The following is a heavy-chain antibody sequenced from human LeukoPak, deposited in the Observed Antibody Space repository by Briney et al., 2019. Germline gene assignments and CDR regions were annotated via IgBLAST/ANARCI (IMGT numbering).Heavy chain of an antibody. CDR3: ARGGRYCSSTSCVSLDY. D-gene: IGHD2-2*01. CDR2: IYYSGST. V-gene: IGHV4-59*01. CDR1: GGSISSYY. J-gene: IGHJ4*02. Sequence: SETLSLTCTVSGGSISSYYWSWIRQPPGKGLEWIGYIYYSGSTNYNPSLKSRVTISVDTSKNQSSLKLSSVTAADTAVYYCARGGRYCSSTSCVSLDYWGQGTLVTVSS.